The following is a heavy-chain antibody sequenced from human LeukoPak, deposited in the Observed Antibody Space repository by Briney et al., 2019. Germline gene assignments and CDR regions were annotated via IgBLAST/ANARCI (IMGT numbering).Heavy chain of an antibody. CDR1: GGSFSGYY. J-gene: IGHJ3*02. CDR3: ARPYRYSYGPSNAFDI. D-gene: IGHD5-18*01. Sequence: SETLSLTCAVYGGSFSGYYWSWIRQPPGKGLKWIGEINHSGSTNYNPSLKSRVTISVDTSKNQFSLKLSSVTAADTAVYYCARPYRYSYGPSNAFDIWGQGTMVTVSS. V-gene: IGHV4-34*01. CDR2: INHSGST.